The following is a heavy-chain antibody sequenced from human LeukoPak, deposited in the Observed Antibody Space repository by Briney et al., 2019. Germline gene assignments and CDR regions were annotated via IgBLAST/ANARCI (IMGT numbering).Heavy chain of an antibody. CDR2: ISIGSSTV. CDR3: ARSDTYGSGNYGRFDP. V-gene: IGHV3-48*03. J-gene: IGHJ5*02. D-gene: IGHD3-10*01. CDR1: GFTFSSHE. Sequence: PGRSLTLSCAASGFTFSSHEMNWGRQAPGKGLEWISYISIGSSTVYYADSVKGRFTISRVNAKNSLYLQMNSLRADDNAVYYCARSDTYGSGNYGRFDPWGYGNLVTLSS.